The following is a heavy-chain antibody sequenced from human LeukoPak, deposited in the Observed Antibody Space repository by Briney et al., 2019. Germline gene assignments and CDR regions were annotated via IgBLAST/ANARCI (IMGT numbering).Heavy chain of an antibody. CDR2: INHSGST. CDR3: ARGHGYSSGWYEPYYYGMDV. Sequence: SETLSLTCAVYGESFSGYYWSWIRQPPGKGLEWIGEINHSGSTNYNPSLKSRVTISVDTSKNQFSLKLSSVTAADTAVYYCARGHGYSSGWYEPYYYGMDVWGQGTTVTVSS. CDR1: GESFSGYY. D-gene: IGHD6-19*01. V-gene: IGHV4-34*01. J-gene: IGHJ6*02.